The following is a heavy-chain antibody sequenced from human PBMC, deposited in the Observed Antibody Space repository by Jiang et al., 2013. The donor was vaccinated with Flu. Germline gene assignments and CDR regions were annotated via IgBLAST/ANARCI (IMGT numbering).Heavy chain of an antibody. J-gene: IGHJ3*02. CDR3: ARGGRGAVDI. V-gene: IGHV4-31*03. CDR1: GGSINSVGYY. D-gene: IGHD5-24*01. Sequence: GSGLVKPSQTLSLTCSVSGGSINSVGYYWSWIRQHPGKGLEWIGYIYYSGKSYSNPSLQSRAIITLDTSKNHFSLTLNSVTAADTAVYYCARGGRGAVDIWGQGT. CDR2: IYYSGKS.